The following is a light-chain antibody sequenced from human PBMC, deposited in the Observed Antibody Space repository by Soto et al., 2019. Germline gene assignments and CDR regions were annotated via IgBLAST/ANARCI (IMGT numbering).Light chain of an antibody. J-gene: IGKJ1*01. CDR3: QQYSKDTPGT. V-gene: IGKV1-27*01. CDR2: AAS. Sequence: DIQMTQSPSSLSASVGDRVTITCRASQGISNYLAWYQQKPGKVPKLLIYAASTLQSGVPSRFSGSGSGTDFTLTISSLQPEDVGTYYCQQYSKDTPGTFGQGTKVDI. CDR1: QGISNY.